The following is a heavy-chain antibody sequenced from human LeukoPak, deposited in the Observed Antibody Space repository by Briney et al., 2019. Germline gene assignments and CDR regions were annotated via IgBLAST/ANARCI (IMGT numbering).Heavy chain of an antibody. J-gene: IGHJ4*02. Sequence: SETLSLTCTVSGGSISSTSYYWGWIRQPPGKGLEWIGEINHSGSTNYNPSLKSRVTISVDTSKNQFSLKLSSVTAADTAVYYCARHMKTYYDILTGYYRGGFDYWGQGTLVTVSS. CDR1: GGSISSTSYY. CDR3: ARHMKTYYDILTGYYRGGFDY. V-gene: IGHV4-39*01. D-gene: IGHD3-9*01. CDR2: INHSGST.